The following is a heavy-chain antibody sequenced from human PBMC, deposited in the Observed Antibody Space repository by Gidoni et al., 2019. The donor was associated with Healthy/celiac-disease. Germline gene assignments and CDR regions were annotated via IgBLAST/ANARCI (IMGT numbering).Heavy chain of an antibody. CDR3: ARDDIKLLHDYGDPGWYFDL. CDR2: IYYSGST. V-gene: IGHV4-31*03. J-gene: IGHJ2*01. Sequence: QVQLQESGPGLVKPSQTLSLTCTFSGCSISSGGYYWSWIRQPPRKGLEWIGYIYYSGSTYYNPSLKSRVTISVDTSKNQFSLKLSSVTAADTAVYYCARDDIKLLHDYGDPGWYFDLWGRGTLVTVSS. CDR1: GCSISSGGYY. D-gene: IGHD4-17*01.